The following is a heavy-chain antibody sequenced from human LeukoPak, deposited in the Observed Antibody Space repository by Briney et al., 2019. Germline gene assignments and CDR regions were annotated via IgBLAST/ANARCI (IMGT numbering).Heavy chain of an antibody. CDR2: INHSGST. Sequence: SETLSLTCAVYGGSFSGYYWSWIRQPPGKGLEWIGEINHSGSTNYNPSLKSRVTISVDTSKNQFSLKLSSVTAADTAVYYCARKPRINCNGGSCRTRSAFDIWGQGTMVTVSS. CDR1: GGSFSGYY. CDR3: ARKPRINCNGGSCRTRSAFDI. J-gene: IGHJ3*02. D-gene: IGHD2-15*01. V-gene: IGHV4-34*01.